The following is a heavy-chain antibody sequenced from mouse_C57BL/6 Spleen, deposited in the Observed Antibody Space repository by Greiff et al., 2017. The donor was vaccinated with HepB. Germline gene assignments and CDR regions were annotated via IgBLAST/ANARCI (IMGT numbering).Heavy chain of an antibody. CDR2: INPNNGGT. V-gene: IGHV1-26*01. CDR3: ARETTVVPLGV. J-gene: IGHJ1*03. Sequence: EVQLQQSGPELVKPGASVKISCTASGYTFTDYYMNWVKQSHGKSLEWIGDINPNNGGTSYNQKFKGKATLTVDKSSSTAYMELRSLTSEGPVVYYCARETTVVPLGVWGTGTTVTVSS. CDR1: GYTFTDYY. D-gene: IGHD1-1*01.